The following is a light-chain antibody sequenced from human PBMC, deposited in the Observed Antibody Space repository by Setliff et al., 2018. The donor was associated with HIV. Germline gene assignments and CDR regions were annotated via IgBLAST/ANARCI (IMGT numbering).Light chain of an antibody. CDR3: LLSYHGARV. CDR1: TGPVTSGHY. Sequence: QAVVTQEASLTVSPGGTVTLTCGSSTGPVTSGHYPYWLQQRPGQAPMTLIYDTRHKHSWTPARFPGSLLGGVAALLLSGAQPDDEGVYYCLLSYHGARVFGGGTKVTVL. V-gene: IGLV7-46*01. J-gene: IGLJ3*02. CDR2: DTR.